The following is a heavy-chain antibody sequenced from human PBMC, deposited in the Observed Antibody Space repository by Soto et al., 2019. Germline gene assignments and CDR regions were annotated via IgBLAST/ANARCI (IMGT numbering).Heavy chain of an antibody. Sequence: SETLSLTCTVSGGSISSYYWSWIRQPAGKGLEWIGRIYTSGSTNYNPSLKSRVTMSVDTSKNQFSLRLSSVTAADTAVYYCARDRIAAAGTEGYYYYGMDVWGQGTTVTVSS. CDR3: ARDRIAAAGTEGYYYYGMDV. J-gene: IGHJ6*02. CDR1: GGSISSYY. D-gene: IGHD6-13*01. CDR2: IYTSGST. V-gene: IGHV4-4*07.